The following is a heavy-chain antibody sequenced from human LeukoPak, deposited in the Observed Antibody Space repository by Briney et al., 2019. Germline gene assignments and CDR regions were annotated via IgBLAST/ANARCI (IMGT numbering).Heavy chain of an antibody. CDR1: GGTFSSYA. V-gene: IGHV1-69*05. Sequence: GASVKVSCKASGGTFSSYAISWVRQAPGQGLEWMGGIIPIFGTANYAQKFQGRVTITTDESTSTAYMELSSLRSEDTAVYYCARDRAVANYYYYYMDVWGKGTTVTVPS. J-gene: IGHJ6*03. CDR3: ARDRAVANYYYYYMDV. D-gene: IGHD6-19*01. CDR2: IIPIFGTA.